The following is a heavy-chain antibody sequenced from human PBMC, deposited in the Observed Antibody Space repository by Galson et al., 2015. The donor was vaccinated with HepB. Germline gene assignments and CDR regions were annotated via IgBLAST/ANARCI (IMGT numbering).Heavy chain of an antibody. CDR2: IIPIFGTA. D-gene: IGHD5-24*01. V-gene: IGHV1-69*13. Sequence: SVKVSCKASGGTFSSYAISWVRQAPGQGLEWMGGIIPIFGTANYAQKFQGRVTITADESTSTAYMELSSLRSEDTAVYYCARVEMATIKGSRYYYYYGMDVWGQGTTVTVSS. J-gene: IGHJ6*02. CDR3: ARVEMATIKGSRYYYYYGMDV. CDR1: GGTFSSYA.